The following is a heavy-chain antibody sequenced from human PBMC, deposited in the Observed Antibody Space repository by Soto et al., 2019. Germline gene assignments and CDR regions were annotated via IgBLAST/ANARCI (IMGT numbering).Heavy chain of an antibody. CDR1: GGMFSSYA. Sequence: QVQLVQSGAEVKKPGSSVKVSCKASGGMFSSYAIDWVRQAPGHGLEWMGGIIPIFNSPKYAQKFQGRVTLTADESTTIAYMELSGLRSEDTAVYYCARVGGSLHDAHWGQGTLVTVSS. V-gene: IGHV1-69*01. CDR2: IIPIFNSP. D-gene: IGHD1-1*01. J-gene: IGHJ4*02. CDR3: ARVGGSLHDAH.